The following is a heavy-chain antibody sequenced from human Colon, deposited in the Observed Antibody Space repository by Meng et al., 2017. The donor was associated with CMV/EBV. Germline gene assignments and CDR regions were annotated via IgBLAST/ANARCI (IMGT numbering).Heavy chain of an antibody. Sequence: GESLKISCAASGFSFSTYGMHWVRQAPGKGLEWVAFIRHDGTDKYYADSVKGRFTISRDNSKNTLYLQMSSLTVEDAALYYCAKDPNESHDYPRGAYNYYGMDVWGQGTTVTVSS. CDR3: AKDPNESHDYPRGAYNYYGMDV. D-gene: IGHD4-11*01. CDR1: GFSFSTYG. CDR2: IRHDGTDK. J-gene: IGHJ6*02. V-gene: IGHV3-30*02.